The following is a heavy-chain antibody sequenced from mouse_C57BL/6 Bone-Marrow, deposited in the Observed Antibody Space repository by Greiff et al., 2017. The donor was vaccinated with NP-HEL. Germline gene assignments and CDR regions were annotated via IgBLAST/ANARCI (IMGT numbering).Heavy chain of an antibody. CDR3: ARDDYDEEGDY. Sequence: QVQLQQPGAELVKPGASVKLSCKASGYTFTSYWMHWVKQRPGQGLEWIGMIHPNSGSTNYNEKFKSKATLTVDKSSSTAYMQLSSLTSEDSAVYYCARDDYDEEGDYWGQGTTLTVSS. V-gene: IGHV1-64*01. D-gene: IGHD2-4*01. J-gene: IGHJ2*01. CDR2: IHPNSGST. CDR1: GYTFTSYW.